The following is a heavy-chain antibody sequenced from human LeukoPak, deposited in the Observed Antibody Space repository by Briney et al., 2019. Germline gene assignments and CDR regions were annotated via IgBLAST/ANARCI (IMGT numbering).Heavy chain of an antibody. Sequence: GGSLRLSCAASGFTVSSNYMSWVRQAPGKGLEWVSVIYSGASTNYADSVKGRFTISRENAKNTLYLQMNSLRAEDTAVYYCARVDHLQQQLASDYWGQGTLVTVSS. CDR2: IYSGAST. CDR1: GFTVSSNY. J-gene: IGHJ4*02. V-gene: IGHV3-66*02. D-gene: IGHD6-13*01. CDR3: ARVDHLQQQLASDY.